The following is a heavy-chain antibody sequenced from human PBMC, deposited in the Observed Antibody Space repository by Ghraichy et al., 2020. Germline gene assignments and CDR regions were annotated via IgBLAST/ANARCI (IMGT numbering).Heavy chain of an antibody. CDR3: ATWRPYRRYAQAY. J-gene: IGHJ4*02. D-gene: IGHD4-11*01. V-gene: IGHV4-4*02. CDR2: THFTGTT. Sequence: SETLSLTCAVSGDSITSSNWWTWVRQPPGKGLEWIGETHFTGTTYYNPSLKSRVTISVDQSNNQFSLMLSSLTAADTAVYYCATWRPYRRYAQAYWGQGILVAVSS. CDR1: GDSITSSNW.